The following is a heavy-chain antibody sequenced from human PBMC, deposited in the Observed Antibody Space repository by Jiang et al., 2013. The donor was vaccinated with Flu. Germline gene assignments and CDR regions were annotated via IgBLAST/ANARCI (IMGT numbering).Heavy chain of an antibody. D-gene: IGHD6-13*01. Sequence: SVKVYCKASGYTFNSYYIHWVRQAPGQGPEWMGMINPSGSSTTYAQKFQGRVTMTRDTSTSTVYMELNSLRSEDTAVYYCARVSSQHSNSWYVWFDRWGQGTLVTVSS. V-gene: IGHV1-46*02. CDR3: ARVSSQHSNSWYVWFDR. CDR1: GYTFNSYY. J-gene: IGHJ5*02. CDR2: INPSGSST.